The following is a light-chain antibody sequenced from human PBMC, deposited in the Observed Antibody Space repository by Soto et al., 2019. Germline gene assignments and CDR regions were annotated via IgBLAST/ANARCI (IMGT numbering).Light chain of an antibody. CDR1: QSISDY. CDR3: QQSFSSPFS. CDR2: AAS. V-gene: IGKV1-39*01. J-gene: IGKJ3*01. Sequence: DIQMTQSPSPLSASVGDRVTITCRASQSISDYLNWYQQKPGKAPNLLIYAASSLESGVPSRFSGSGSGTDLTLTISSLQPEDFATYYCQQSFSSPFSFGRGTKVDIK.